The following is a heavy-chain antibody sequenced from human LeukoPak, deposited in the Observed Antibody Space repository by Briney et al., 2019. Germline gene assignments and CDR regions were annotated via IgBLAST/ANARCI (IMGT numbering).Heavy chain of an antibody. Sequence: GGSLRLSCSASGFTFSSFWMSWVRQAPGKGLEWVANIKQDGGEKYYVDSVKGRFTISRDNAKNSLYLQMNSLRAEDTAVYYCVRGNLRLPRSTPDCWGQGTLVTVSS. V-gene: IGHV3-7*01. CDR3: VRGNLRLPRSTPDC. J-gene: IGHJ4*02. D-gene: IGHD2-21*02. CDR2: IKQDGGEK. CDR1: GFTFSSFW.